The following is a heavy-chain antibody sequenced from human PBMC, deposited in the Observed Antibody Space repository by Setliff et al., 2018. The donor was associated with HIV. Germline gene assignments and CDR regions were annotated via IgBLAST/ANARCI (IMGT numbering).Heavy chain of an antibody. CDR3: ARLAREEYCRGRTCYPNWFDP. D-gene: IGHD2-15*01. Sequence: PSETLSLTCNVSGGSISSDGYYWGWVRQFPGKGLDWIGSIDYSGRTYYNMSLMSRVTTFVDTSKNRFSLKLTSVTAADTAVYYCARLAREEYCRGRTCYPNWFDPWGPGTLVTVSS. J-gene: IGHJ5*02. V-gene: IGHV4-39*01. CDR2: IDYSGRT. CDR1: GGSISSDGYY.